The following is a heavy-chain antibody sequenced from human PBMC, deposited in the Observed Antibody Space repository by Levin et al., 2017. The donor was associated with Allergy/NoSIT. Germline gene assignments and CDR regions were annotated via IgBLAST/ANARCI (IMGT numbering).Heavy chain of an antibody. D-gene: IGHD6-19*01. CDR2: ISGSGSSR. CDR3: TKGGWLTQTDS. V-gene: IGHV3-23*01. CDR1: GFTFSTHG. J-gene: IGHJ5*01. Sequence: HTGGSLRLSCAASGFTFSTHGMSWVRQAPGKGLEWVSNISGSGSSRYYAESVKGRFTISRDNSKNTLFLQMNSLRAEDTALYYCTKGGWLTQTDSWGQGTLVSVSS.